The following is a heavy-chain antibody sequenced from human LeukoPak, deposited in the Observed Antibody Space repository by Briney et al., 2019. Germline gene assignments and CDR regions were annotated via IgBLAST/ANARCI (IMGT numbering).Heavy chain of an antibody. CDR3: AREIASMVRGVIIPNWFDP. D-gene: IGHD3-10*01. V-gene: IGHV4-39*07. Sequence: PSETLSLTCSVSGGSISSSSSYWGWIRQPPGKGLEWIGSIYYSGSSFDNPALKSRVTISVDTSKNQFSLKLSSVTAADTAVYYCAREIASMVRGVIIPNWFDPWGQGTLVTVSS. CDR1: GGSISSSSSY. J-gene: IGHJ5*02. CDR2: IYYSGSS.